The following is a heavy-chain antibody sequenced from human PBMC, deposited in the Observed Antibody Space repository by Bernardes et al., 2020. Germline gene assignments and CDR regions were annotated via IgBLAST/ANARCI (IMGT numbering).Heavy chain of an antibody. CDR3: ARAAHPRHLDAIAAAGTYFDY. D-gene: IGHD6-13*01. V-gene: IGHV3-21*01. CDR1: GFTFSSYS. J-gene: IGHJ4*02. Sequence: GGSLRLSCAASGFTFSSYSMNWVRQAPGKGLEWVSSISSSSSYIYYADSVKGRFTISRDNAKNSLYLQMNSLRAEDTAVYYCARAAHPRHLDAIAAAGTYFDYWGQGTLVTVSS. CDR2: ISSSSSYI.